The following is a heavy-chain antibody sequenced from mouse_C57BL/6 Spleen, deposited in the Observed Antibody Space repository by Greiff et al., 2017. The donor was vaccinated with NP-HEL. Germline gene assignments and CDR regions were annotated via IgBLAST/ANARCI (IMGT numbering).Heavy chain of an antibody. Sequence: QVQLQQSGAELMKPGASVKPSCKATGYTFTGYWIEWVKQRPGHGLEWIGEILTGSGSTNYNEKFKGTATFTADTSSNTAYMHLSSLTTADSAIYYCARSPAWFSYWGQGTLVTVSA. V-gene: IGHV1-9*01. CDR3: ARSPAWFSY. CDR1: GYTFTGYW. J-gene: IGHJ3*01. CDR2: ILTGSGST.